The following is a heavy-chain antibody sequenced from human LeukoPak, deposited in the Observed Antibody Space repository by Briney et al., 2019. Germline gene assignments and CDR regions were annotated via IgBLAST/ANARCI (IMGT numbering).Heavy chain of an antibody. V-gene: IGHV4-34*01. Sequence: PSETLSLTCAVYGESFSGYYWSWIRQPPGKGLEWIGEINHSGSTNYNPSLKSRVTISVDTSKNQFSLKLSSVTAADTAVYYCARVKLANDAFDIWGQGTMVTVSS. J-gene: IGHJ3*02. CDR3: ARVKLANDAFDI. CDR1: GESFSGYY. D-gene: IGHD1-1*01. CDR2: INHSGST.